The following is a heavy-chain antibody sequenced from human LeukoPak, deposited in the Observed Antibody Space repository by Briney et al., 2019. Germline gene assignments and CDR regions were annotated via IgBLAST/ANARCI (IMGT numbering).Heavy chain of an antibody. CDR3: ARDSFTSTWDY. D-gene: IGHD2/OR15-2a*01. J-gene: IGHJ4*02. Sequence: GGSLRLSCAASGFTFSGSTMNWVRQAPGKGLEWVSFISTSSSYIYYADSVRGRFTISRDNAKNSLYLQMNSLRAEDTAVYYCARDSFTSTWDYWGQGTLVTVSS. CDR1: GFTFSGST. V-gene: IGHV3-21*01. CDR2: ISTSSSYI.